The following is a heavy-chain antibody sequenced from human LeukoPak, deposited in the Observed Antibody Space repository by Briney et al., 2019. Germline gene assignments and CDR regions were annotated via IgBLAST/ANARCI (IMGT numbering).Heavy chain of an antibody. D-gene: IGHD1-26*01. J-gene: IGHJ4*02. CDR2: ISYDGSNK. CDR3: ARNSAGAPFDY. Sequence: GGSLRLSCAASGFTFSSYAMHWVRQAPGKGLEWVAVISYDGSNKYYADSVKGRFTISRDNAKNSLYLQMNSLRAEDTAVYYCARNSAGAPFDYWGQGTLVTISS. CDR1: GFTFSSYA. V-gene: IGHV3-30*04.